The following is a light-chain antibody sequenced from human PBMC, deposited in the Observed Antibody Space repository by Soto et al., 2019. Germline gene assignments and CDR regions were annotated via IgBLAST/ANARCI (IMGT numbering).Light chain of an antibody. V-gene: IGLV2-8*01. Sequence: QSALTQPPSASGSPGQSVTISCTGTSSDVGGYNYVSWYQQHPGKAPKLMIYEVSKRPSGVPDRFSGSKSGNTASLTVSGLQAEDEADYYCSLYAGSKEVFGTGTKLTVL. CDR3: SLYAGSKEV. CDR1: SSDVGGYNY. J-gene: IGLJ1*01. CDR2: EVS.